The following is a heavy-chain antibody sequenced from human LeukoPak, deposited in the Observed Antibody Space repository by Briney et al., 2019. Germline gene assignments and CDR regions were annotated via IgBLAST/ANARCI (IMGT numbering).Heavy chain of an antibody. J-gene: IGHJ4*02. Sequence: ASVKVSCKASGGTFSSYVISWVRQAPGQGLEWMGRIIPILGIANYAQKFQGRVTITADKSTSTAYMELSSLRSEDSAVYYCARGYYYDSSGYFDYWGQGTWSPSPQ. D-gene: IGHD3-22*01. CDR2: IIPILGIA. CDR3: ARGYYYDSSGYFDY. CDR1: GGTFSSYV. V-gene: IGHV1-69*04.